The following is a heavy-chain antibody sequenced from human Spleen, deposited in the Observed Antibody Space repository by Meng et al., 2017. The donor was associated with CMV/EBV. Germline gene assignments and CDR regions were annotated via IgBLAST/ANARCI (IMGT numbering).Heavy chain of an antibody. Sequence: QITLKESGPTLLKPTQTLTLTCTFSRFSLTTSRVGVGWIRQSPGKALEWLALIYWDDDKRYSPSLNSRLTITKDTSKNQGVLTMINMDPVDTATYYCVHRIRDDSVGYWYFDLWGRGTLVTVSS. CDR2: IYWDDDK. D-gene: IGHD5/OR15-5a*01. CDR1: RFSLTTSRVG. V-gene: IGHV2-5*02. CDR3: VHRIRDDSVGYWYFDL. J-gene: IGHJ2*01.